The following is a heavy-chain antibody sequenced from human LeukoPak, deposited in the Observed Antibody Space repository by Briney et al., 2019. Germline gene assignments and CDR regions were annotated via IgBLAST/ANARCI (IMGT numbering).Heavy chain of an antibody. V-gene: IGHV4-34*01. CDR1: GGSFSGYY. CDR3: ARRRAYNWNDLRYFDY. CDR2: INHSGST. J-gene: IGHJ4*02. D-gene: IGHD1-20*01. Sequence: SETLSLTCAVYGGSFSGYYWSWIRQPPGKGLEWIGEINHSGSTNYNPSLKSRVTISVDTSKNQFSLKLSSVTAADTAVYYCARRRAYNWNDLRYFDYWGQGTLVTVSS.